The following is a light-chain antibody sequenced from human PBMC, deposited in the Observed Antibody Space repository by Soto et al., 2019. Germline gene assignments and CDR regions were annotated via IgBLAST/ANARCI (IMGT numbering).Light chain of an antibody. Sequence: QPVLTQSPSASASLGASVKLTCTLSSGHSNYAIAWHQRQPEQGPRYLMKLNSDGSHSKGDGIPDRFSGSSSGTERYLTISSLQSEDEADYYCQTWGTGIQVFGGGTKVTVL. CDR3: QTWGTGIQV. CDR1: SGHSNYA. V-gene: IGLV4-69*01. CDR2: LNSDGSH. J-gene: IGLJ2*01.